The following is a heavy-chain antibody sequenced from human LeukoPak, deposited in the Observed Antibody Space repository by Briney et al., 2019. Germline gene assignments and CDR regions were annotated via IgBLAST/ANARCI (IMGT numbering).Heavy chain of an antibody. CDR3: ARDSIRQQLYYFDY. V-gene: IGHV3-30*02. CDR2: MQYDGSIK. Sequence: GGSLRLSCAASRFTFSLYWMSWVRQAPGKGLEWVAFMQYDGSIKYYADSVKGRFTISRDNSKNTLYLQMDSLRADDTAVYFCARDSIRQQLYYFDYWGRGTLVTVSS. CDR1: RFTFSLYW. D-gene: IGHD6-13*01. J-gene: IGHJ4*02.